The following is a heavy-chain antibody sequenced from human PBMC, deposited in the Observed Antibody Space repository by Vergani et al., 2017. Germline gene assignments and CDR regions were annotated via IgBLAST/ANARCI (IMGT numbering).Heavy chain of an antibody. V-gene: IGHV3-21*01. J-gene: IGHJ3*02. Sequence: EVQLVESGGGLVKPGGSLRLSCAASGFTFSSYSMNWVRQAPGKGLEWVSSISISSSYIYYADSVKGRFTITRDNAKNSLYLQMNSLRAEDTAVYYCARDLPVYYDFWSGSKDAFDIWGQGTMVTVSS. D-gene: IGHD3-3*01. CDR2: ISISSSYI. CDR1: GFTFSSYS. CDR3: ARDLPVYYDFWSGSKDAFDI.